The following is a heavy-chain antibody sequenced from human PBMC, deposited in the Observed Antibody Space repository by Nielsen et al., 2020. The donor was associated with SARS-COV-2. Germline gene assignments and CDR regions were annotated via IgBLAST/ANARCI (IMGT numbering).Heavy chain of an antibody. CDR3: AKSDYSNYGGDY. CDR2: ISYDGSNK. CDR1: GFTFSSYG. D-gene: IGHD4-11*01. Sequence: GESLKISCAASGFTFSSYGMHWVRQAPGKGLEWVAVISYDGSNKYYADSVKGRFTISRDNSKNTLYLQMNSLRAEDTAVYYCAKSDYSNYGGDYWGQGTLVTVSS. J-gene: IGHJ4*02. V-gene: IGHV3-30*18.